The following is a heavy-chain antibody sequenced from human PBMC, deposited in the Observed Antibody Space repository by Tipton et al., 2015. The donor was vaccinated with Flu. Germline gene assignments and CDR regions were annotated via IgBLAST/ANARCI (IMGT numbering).Heavy chain of an antibody. D-gene: IGHD3-10*02. CDR2: IYPSGTT. Sequence: GLVKPSETLSLTCTVSSGSIRSTNYFCAWIRQPPGKRLELIGNIYPSGTTYYNPSLKSRVTISVDTSKSQFSLKLRSVTAADTAVYYCARLSYYDVDLRNFYFDYWGLGALVTVSS. V-gene: IGHV4-39*01. CDR1: SGSIRSTNYF. CDR3: ARLSYYDVDLRNFYFDY. J-gene: IGHJ4*02.